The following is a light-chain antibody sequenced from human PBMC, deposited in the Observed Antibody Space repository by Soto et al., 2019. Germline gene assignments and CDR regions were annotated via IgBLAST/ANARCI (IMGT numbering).Light chain of an antibody. CDR1: QGIINY. CDR2: GAS. V-gene: IGKV1-9*01. J-gene: IGKJ5*01. CDR3: QHYDGYPQT. Sequence: IQLTQSLSSLSASVGDRVTITCRASQGIINYLAWYQQTPGKAPKLLIYGASTLQSGVPSRFSGSGSETHFTLTISSLQRDDFATYYCQHYDGYPQTFGQGTRLEIK.